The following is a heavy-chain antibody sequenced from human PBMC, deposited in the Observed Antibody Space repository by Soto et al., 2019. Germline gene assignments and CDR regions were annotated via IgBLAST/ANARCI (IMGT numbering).Heavy chain of an antibody. CDR3: ARDLVSIFGVVGGYYGMDV. V-gene: IGHV1-2*02. CDR2: INPNRGGT. Sequence: GSVKVCFKASGYPFTGYYLNLVRQAPGQGLEWLGWINPNRGGTNYAQKFQGRVTMTSDTSISTVYMELSRLRSDDTAVYYCARDLVSIFGVVGGYYGMDVWGQGTTVTVSS. D-gene: IGHD3-3*01. J-gene: IGHJ6*01. CDR1: GYPFTGYY.